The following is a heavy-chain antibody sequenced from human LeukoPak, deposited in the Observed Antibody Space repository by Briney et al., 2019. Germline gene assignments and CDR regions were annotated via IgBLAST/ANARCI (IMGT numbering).Heavy chain of an antibody. CDR3: ARHASRGYYFDY. D-gene: IGHD3-16*01. J-gene: IGHJ4*02. CDR2: IYTSGST. Sequence: PSETLALTCTVSGGSISSYYWSWIRQPPGKGLEWIGYIYTSGSTNYNPSLKSRVTISVDTSKNQFSLKLSSVTAADTAVYYCARHASRGYYFDYWGQGTLVTVSS. CDR1: GGSISSYY. V-gene: IGHV4-4*09.